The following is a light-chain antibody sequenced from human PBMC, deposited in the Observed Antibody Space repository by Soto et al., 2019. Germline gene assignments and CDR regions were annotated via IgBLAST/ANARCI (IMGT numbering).Light chain of an antibody. CDR2: DAS. CDR3: QQRSNWPPVT. V-gene: IGKV3-11*01. Sequence: EIVLTQSPATLSLSPGERATLSCRASQSVSSYLAWYQQKPGQAPRLLIYDASNRATGIPARFSGSGAGTDVTLTIISLEPEDVAVYYCQQRSNWPPVTFGQGTRLEIK. CDR1: QSVSSY. J-gene: IGKJ5*01.